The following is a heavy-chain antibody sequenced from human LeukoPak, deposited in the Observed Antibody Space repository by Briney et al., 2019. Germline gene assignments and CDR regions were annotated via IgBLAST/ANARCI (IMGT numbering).Heavy chain of an antibody. J-gene: IGHJ3*02. V-gene: IGHV3-23*01. CDR1: GFTLSRYA. Sequence: GGPVTLSCGASGFTLSRYAMRWAPQAPGKAVVWVSAISRSGGSTYYADTVKGQFTISRDNAKISLSLQMHSLTAEDTAVYYCARENYGDYDVFDIWGQGTMVTVSS. D-gene: IGHD4-17*01. CDR3: ARENYGDYDVFDI. CDR2: ISRSGGST.